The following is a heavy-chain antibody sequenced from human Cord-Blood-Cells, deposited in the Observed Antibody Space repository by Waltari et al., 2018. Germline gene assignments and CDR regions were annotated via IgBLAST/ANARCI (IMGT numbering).Heavy chain of an antibody. CDR1: GGSISSYY. J-gene: IGHJ3*02. D-gene: IGHD3-22*01. CDR2: IYYSGST. CDR3: ARRGYYDSSGYYPYDAFDI. V-gene: IGHV4-59*08. Sequence: QVQLQESGPGLVKPSETLSLTCTVSGGSISSYYWSWIRQPPGKGLEWIGYIYYSGSTNSTPSRKSRVTISVDTSKNQFSLKLSSVTAADTAVYYCARRGYYDSSGYYPYDAFDIWGQGTMVTVSS.